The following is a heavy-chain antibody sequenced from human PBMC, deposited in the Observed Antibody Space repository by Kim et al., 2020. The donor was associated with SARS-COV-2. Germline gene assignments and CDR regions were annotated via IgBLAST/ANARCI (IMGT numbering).Heavy chain of an antibody. J-gene: IGHJ4*02. V-gene: IGHV3-53*01. D-gene: IGHD3-10*01. CDR3: ARDRDYGSGSPFDY. CDR2: IYSGGST. CDR1: GFTVSSNY. Sequence: GGTLRLSCAASGFTVSSNYMSWVRQAPGKGLEWVSLIYSGGSTSYADSVKGRFSISRDNSKNMLYLQMNSLRVEDTAVYYCARDRDYGSGSPFDYWGQGTLVTVSS.